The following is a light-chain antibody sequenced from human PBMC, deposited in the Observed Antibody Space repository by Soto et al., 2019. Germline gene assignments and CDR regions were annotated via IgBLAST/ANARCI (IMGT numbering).Light chain of an antibody. CDR2: GTS. CDR1: RSVSSTY. V-gene: IGKV3-20*01. CDR3: HQYGGSPGT. J-gene: IGKJ4*01. Sequence: DIVLTQSPGTLSLSPGERATLSCRASRSVSSTYLAWYQHKPGQAPRLLIYGTSSRATGIPDRFSGSGSGTDLSLTISRLEPEDFAVYYCHQYGGSPGTFGGGTKVEIK.